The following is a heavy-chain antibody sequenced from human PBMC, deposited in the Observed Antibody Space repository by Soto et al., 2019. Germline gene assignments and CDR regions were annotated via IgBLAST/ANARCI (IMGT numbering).Heavy chain of an antibody. Sequence: ASVKVSFKASCYTFTIYFIIGFRQSPLQWLEWMGLISAYNGNTNYAQNLQCRVTMTTDTSTSTAYMELRSLRSDDTAVYYCAREADIAVDGYSYYYGMEVWGQWNTVNVSS. CDR2: ISAYNGNT. V-gene: IGHV1-18*04. CDR1: CYTFTIYF. J-gene: IGHJ6*01. CDR3: AREADIAVDGYSYYYGMEV. D-gene: IGHD6-19*01.